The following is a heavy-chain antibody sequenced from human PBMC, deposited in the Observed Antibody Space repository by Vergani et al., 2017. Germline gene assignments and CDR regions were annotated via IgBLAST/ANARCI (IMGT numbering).Heavy chain of an antibody. J-gene: IGHJ4*02. V-gene: IGHV2-70*15. CDR1: GFYLSTSGMC. Sequence: QVTLRESGPALVKPTQTLTLTCTFSGFYLSTSGMCVSWIRQPPGKALEWLARIDWVDDKYYRTSLKTRLTISKDTSKNQVVLTMTNMDPFDSATYYCARTGYSYSEAFDYLGQGTLVTVSS. D-gene: IGHD5-18*01. CDR2: IDWVDDK. CDR3: ARTGYSYSEAFDY.